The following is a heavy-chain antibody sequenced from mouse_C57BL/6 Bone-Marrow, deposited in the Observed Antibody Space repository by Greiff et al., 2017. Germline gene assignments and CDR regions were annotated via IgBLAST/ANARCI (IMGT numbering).Heavy chain of an antibody. V-gene: IGHV5-16*01. D-gene: IGHD2-3*01. J-gene: IGHJ2*01. Sequence: EVHLVESEGGLVQPGSSMKLSCTASGFTFSDYYIAWVRQVPEKGLEWVANINYDGSSTYYLDSLKSRFIISRDNAKNILYLQMSSLKSEDTATYYCARGSLLLYYFDYWGQGTTLTVSS. CDR1: GFTFSDYY. CDR3: ARGSLLLYYFDY. CDR2: INYDGSST.